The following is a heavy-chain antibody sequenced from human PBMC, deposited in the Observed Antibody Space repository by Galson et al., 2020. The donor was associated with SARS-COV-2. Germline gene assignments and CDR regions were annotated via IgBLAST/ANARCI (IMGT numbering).Heavy chain of an antibody. CDR3: ARLSFTMIRGVISNLGRPVWAMDDP. CDR2: IDPFDSYA. V-gene: IGHV5-10-1*01. D-gene: IGHD3-10*01. J-gene: IGHJ5*02. CDR1: GYSFTRYF. Sequence: KIGESLKISCEASGYSFTRYFISWVRQMPGKGLEWMGTIDPFDSYASYSPSFQGHVTISADKSISTAYLHWSSLKASDTAMYYCARLSFTMIRGVISNLGRPVWAMDDPWGQGTLVTVSS.